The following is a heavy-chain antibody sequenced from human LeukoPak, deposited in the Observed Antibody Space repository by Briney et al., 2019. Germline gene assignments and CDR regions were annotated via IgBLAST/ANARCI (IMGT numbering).Heavy chain of an antibody. CDR3: ARDLVVVATDYYYYGMDV. CDR1: GGTFSSYA. CDR2: IIPIFGTA. D-gene: IGHD5-12*01. V-gene: IGHV1-69*13. Sequence: SVKVSCKASGGTFSSYAISWVRHAPGKGVEWMGGIIPIFGTANYAQKFQGRVTITADESTSTAYMELSSLRSEDTAVYYCARDLVVVATDYYYYGMDVCGQGTTVTVSS. J-gene: IGHJ6*02.